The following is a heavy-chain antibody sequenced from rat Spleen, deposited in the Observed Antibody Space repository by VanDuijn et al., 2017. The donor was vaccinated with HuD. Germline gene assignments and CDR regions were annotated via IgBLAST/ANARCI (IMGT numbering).Heavy chain of an antibody. J-gene: IGHJ4*01. Sequence: DVQLQESGPGLVKPSQSLSLTCSVTGYSITSSYRWNWIRKFPGNKLEWMGDINSAGSTNYNPSLKSRISITRDTSKNQFFLQVNSVTTEDTATYYCAKTTVAYYYVMDAWGQGASVTVSS. V-gene: IGHV3-3*01. D-gene: IGHD1-3*01. CDR1: GYSITSSYR. CDR3: AKTTVAYYYVMDA. CDR2: INSAGST.